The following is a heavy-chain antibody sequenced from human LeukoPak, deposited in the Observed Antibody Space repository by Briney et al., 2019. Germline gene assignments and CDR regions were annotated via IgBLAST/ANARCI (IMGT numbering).Heavy chain of an antibody. CDR3: MRYGEWLLRVWNWFDP. CDR2: IYTSGST. D-gene: IGHD3-22*01. V-gene: IGHV4-4*09. Sequence: PSETLSLTCTVSGGSISSYYWSWIRQPPGKGLEWIGYIYTSGSTNYNPSLKSRVTISVDTSKNQFSLKLSSVTAADTAVYYCMRYGEWLLRVWNWFDPWGQGTLVTVSS. J-gene: IGHJ5*02. CDR1: GGSISSYY.